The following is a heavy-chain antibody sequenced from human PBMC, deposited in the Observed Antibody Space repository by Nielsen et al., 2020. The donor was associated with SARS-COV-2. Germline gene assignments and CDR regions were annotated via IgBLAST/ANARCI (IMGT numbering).Heavy chain of an antibody. D-gene: IGHD2-21*01. CDR2: ISWNSGSI. V-gene: IGHV3-9*01. J-gene: IGHJ6*02. Sequence: GGSLRLSCAASGFTFDDYAMHWVRQAPGKGLEWVSGISWNSGSIGYADSVKGRFTISRDNAKNSLYLQMNSLRAEDTALYYCAKGLVRLNGMDVWGQGTTVTVSS. CDR3: AKGLVRLNGMDV. CDR1: GFTFDDYA.